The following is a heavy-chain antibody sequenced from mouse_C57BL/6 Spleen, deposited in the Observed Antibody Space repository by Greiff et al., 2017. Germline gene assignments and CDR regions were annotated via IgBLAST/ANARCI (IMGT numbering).Heavy chain of an antibody. D-gene: IGHD3-2*02. CDR1: GYAFSSYW. Sequence: QVQLQQSGAELVKPGASVKISCKASGYAFSSYWMNWVKQRPGKGLAWIGQIYPGDGDTTYNGKFKGKATLTADKSSSTAYMQLSSLTSEDSAVYFWARKEGTAQAGYAMDYGGQGTSVTVSS. CDR3: ARKEGTAQAGYAMDY. V-gene: IGHV1-80*01. J-gene: IGHJ4*01. CDR2: IYPGDGDT.